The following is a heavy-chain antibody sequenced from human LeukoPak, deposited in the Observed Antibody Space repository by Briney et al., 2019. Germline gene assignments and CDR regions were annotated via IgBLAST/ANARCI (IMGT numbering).Heavy chain of an antibody. D-gene: IGHD3-3*01. V-gene: IGHV4-39*02. J-gene: IGHJ6*02. CDR3: AKEGNYDFWSGPQYYYYGMDV. CDR2: IYYSGST. CDR1: GGSISSSSYY. Sequence: SETLSLTCTVSGGSISSSSYYWGWIRQPPGKGLEWIGSIYYSGSTYYNPSLKSRVTISVDTSKNQFSLELSSVTAADTAVYYCAKEGNYDFWSGPQYYYYGMDVWGQGTTVTVSS.